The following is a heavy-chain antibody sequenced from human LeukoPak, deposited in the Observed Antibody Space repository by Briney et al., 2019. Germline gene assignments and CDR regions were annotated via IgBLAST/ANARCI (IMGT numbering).Heavy chain of an antibody. V-gene: IGHV4-38-2*02. CDR2: IYYSGST. D-gene: IGHD3-3*01. CDR1: GYSISSGYY. J-gene: IGHJ5*02. Sequence: PSETLSLTCTVSGYSISSGYYWGWIRQPPGKGLEWIGYIYYSGSTYYNPSLKSRVTISVDTSKNQFSLKLSSVTAADTAVYYCARMLLRFPTNWFDAWGQGTLVTVSS. CDR3: ARMLLRFPTNWFDA.